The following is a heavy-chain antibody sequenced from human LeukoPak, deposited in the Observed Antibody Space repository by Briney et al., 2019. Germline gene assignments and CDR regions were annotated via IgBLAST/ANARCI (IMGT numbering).Heavy chain of an antibody. CDR3: AREHRSSKYFDS. D-gene: IGHD6-6*01. V-gene: IGHV4-39*02. J-gene: IGHJ4*02. CDR2: IYYNGKT. CDR1: GGSVTYTNYY. Sequence: SETLSLTCTVSGGSVTYTNYYWGWIRQPPGKGLQWIGVIYYNGKTYYDPSLKSRVTVAVDTSKNQFSLKLSSVTAADTAVYYCAREHRSSKYFDSWGQGALMIVSS.